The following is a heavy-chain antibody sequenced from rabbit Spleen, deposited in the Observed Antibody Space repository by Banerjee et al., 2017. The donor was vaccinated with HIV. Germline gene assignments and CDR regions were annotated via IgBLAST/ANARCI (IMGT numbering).Heavy chain of an antibody. CDR2: IYAGGSGNT. D-gene: IGHD8-1*01. Sequence: QLEESGGGLVQPEGSLTLTCKASGFSLNSGYDMCWVRQAPGKGLEWIACIYAGGSGNTYSTTWAKGRFTISKASSTTVTLQMTSLTVADTATYFCARDSGTSFSTYGMDLWGPGTLVTVS. V-gene: IGHV1S45*01. CDR3: ARDSGTSFSTYGMDL. CDR1: GFSLNSGYD. J-gene: IGHJ6*01.